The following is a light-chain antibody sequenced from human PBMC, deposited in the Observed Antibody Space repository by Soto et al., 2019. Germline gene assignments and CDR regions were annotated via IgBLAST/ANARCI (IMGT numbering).Light chain of an antibody. CDR3: QEYHSYTWT. CDR1: QSIRSW. Sequence: IPMPQSPSTLSASVGDRVTITCLASQSIRSWLAWYQQKPGKAPKLLIFDASTLQSGVPSRFSGSGSGTEFTLTISSLQPDDFATYYCQEYHSYTWTFGQGTKVDTK. J-gene: IGKJ1*01. V-gene: IGKV1-5*01. CDR2: DAS.